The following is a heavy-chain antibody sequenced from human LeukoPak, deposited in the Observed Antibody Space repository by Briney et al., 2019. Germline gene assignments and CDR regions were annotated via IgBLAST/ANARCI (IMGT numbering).Heavy chain of an antibody. CDR2: ISGSGGST. V-gene: IGHV3-23*01. J-gene: IGHJ6*02. CDR1: RFTFSSYA. Sequence: GGSLRLSCSASRFTFSSYAMSWVRQAPGKGLEWVSAISGSGGSTYYADSVKGRFTISRDNSKNTLYLQMNSLRAEDTAVYYCAKDLRRITMIVVVIKGPYYYGMDVWGQGTTVTVSS. D-gene: IGHD3-22*01. CDR3: AKDLRRITMIVVVIKGPYYYGMDV.